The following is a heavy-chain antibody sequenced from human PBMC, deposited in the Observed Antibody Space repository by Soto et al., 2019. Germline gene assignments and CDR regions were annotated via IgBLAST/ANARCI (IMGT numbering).Heavy chain of an antibody. CDR1: GFTFRSFT. J-gene: IGHJ6*02. CDR2: ISSNSAYI. V-gene: IGHV3-21*01. CDR3: ARPRLMYAPYGMDV. D-gene: IGHD2-8*01. Sequence: PGGSLRLSCAASGFTFRSFTMNWVRQAPGKGLEWVSTISSNSAYIYYTDALKGRFTISRDNAKNSLYLQMNSLRAEDTAVYYCARPRLMYAPYGMDVWGQGTTVTVSS.